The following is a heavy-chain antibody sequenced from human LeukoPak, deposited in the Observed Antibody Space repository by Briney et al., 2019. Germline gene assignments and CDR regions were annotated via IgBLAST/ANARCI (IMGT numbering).Heavy chain of an antibody. V-gene: IGHV3-30-3*01. Sequence: PGGSLRLSCAASGFTFSSYAMHWARQAPGKGLEWVAVISYDGSNKYYADSVKGRFTISRDNSKNTLYLLMNSLRAEDTAVYYCARAISGSYSVWGQGTLVTVSS. J-gene: IGHJ4*02. CDR1: GFTFSSYA. CDR3: ARAISGSYSV. CDR2: ISYDGSNK. D-gene: IGHD1-26*01.